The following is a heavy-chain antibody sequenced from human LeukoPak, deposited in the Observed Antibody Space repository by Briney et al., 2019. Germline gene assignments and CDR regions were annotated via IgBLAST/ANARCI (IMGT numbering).Heavy chain of an antibody. CDR3: VKSPRYCSSTSCPRGTAWFDP. CDR1: GFTFSSYA. Sequence: PGGSLRLSCSASGFTFSSYAMHWVRQAPGKGLEYVSAISSNGGSTYYADSVKGRFTISRDNSKNTLYLQMSSLRAEDTAVYYCVKSPRYCSSTSCPRGTAWFDPWGQGTLVTVSS. D-gene: IGHD2-2*01. J-gene: IGHJ5*02. CDR2: ISSNGGST. V-gene: IGHV3-64D*06.